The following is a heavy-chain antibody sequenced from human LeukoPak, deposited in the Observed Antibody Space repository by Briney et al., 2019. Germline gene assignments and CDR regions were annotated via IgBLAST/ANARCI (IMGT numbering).Heavy chain of an antibody. V-gene: IGHV3-53*01. D-gene: IGHD6-19*01. Sequence: GGSLRLSCAASGFTFSSNYMSWVRQAPGKGLEGVSVIYSGGSTYYSDSVRGRFTISRDNSKNTLYLQMNSLRAEDTAVYYCSASNIAVAGTFDYWGQGTLVTVSS. CDR1: GFTFSSNY. CDR3: SASNIAVAGTFDY. CDR2: IYSGGST. J-gene: IGHJ4*02.